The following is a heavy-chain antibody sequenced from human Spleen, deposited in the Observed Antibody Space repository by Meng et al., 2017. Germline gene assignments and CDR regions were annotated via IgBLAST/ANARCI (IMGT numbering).Heavy chain of an antibody. J-gene: IGHJ4*02. CDR3: ARVGASIAWLFDFDH. D-gene: IGHD6-19*01. V-gene: IGHV4-4*02. CDR1: GGSVNSNNW. Sequence: QVQLQESGPGLVKPSGTLSLTCVVFGGSVNSNNWWSWVRQPPGKGLEWIGELSYWERQLPPVPQESAHQICRQVQEPGLPEPDLCLRSGAAAGTAVYYCARVGASIAWLFDFDHWGQGVLVTVSS. CDR2: LSYWER.